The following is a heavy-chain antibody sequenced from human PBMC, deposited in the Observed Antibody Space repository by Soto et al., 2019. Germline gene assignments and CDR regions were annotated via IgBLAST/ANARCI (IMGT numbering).Heavy chain of an antibody. V-gene: IGHV4-34*01. CDR1: GGSFSGYY. CDR3: ARGGLLTGYSSSRRNWFDP. D-gene: IGHD6-13*01. Sequence: PSETLSLTCAVYGGSFSGYYWSWIRQPPGKGLEWIGEINHSGSTNYNPSLKSRVTISVDTSKNQFSLKLSSVTAADTAVYYCARGGLLTGYSSSRRNWFDPWGQGTLVTVSS. CDR2: INHSGST. J-gene: IGHJ5*02.